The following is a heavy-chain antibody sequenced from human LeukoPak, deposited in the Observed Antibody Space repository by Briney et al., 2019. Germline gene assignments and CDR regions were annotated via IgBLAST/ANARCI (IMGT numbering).Heavy chain of an antibody. Sequence: SETLSLTCAVSGGSISSGGYSWSWIRQPPGKGLEWIGYIYHSGSTYYNPSLKSRVTISVDRSKNQFSLKLSSVTAADTAVYYCARDSSGSVDYWGQGTLVTVSS. V-gene: IGHV4-30-2*01. CDR2: IYHSGST. CDR1: GGSISSGGYS. D-gene: IGHD3-22*01. CDR3: ARDSSGSVDY. J-gene: IGHJ4*02.